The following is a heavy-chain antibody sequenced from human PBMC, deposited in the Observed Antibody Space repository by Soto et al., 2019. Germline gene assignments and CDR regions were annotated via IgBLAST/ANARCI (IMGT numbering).Heavy chain of an antibody. Sequence: PSETLSLTCTVSGGSITTGGSYWSWIRQHPGKGLEWIGNIYHSGNTYYNPSLKSRLTISVDTSKNHFSLMVDSVTAADTAVYYCARARCKVLYGKPYFDSWGQGTLVTVS. CDR3: ARARCKVLYGKPYFDS. J-gene: IGHJ4*02. V-gene: IGHV4-31*03. D-gene: IGHD2-2*02. CDR2: IYHSGNT. CDR1: GGSITTGGSY.